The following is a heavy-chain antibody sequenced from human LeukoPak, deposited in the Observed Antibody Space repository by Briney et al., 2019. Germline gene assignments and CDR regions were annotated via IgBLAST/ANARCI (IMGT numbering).Heavy chain of an antibody. D-gene: IGHD6-13*01. CDR1: GYTFTSYG. Sequence: ASVKVSCKASGYTFTSYGISWVRQAPGQGLEWMGWISAYNGNTNYAQKLQGRVTMTTDTSTSTAYMELRSLRSDDTAVYYCARHEQQLVVGPSWFDPWGQGTLVTVSS. V-gene: IGHV1-18*01. J-gene: IGHJ5*02. CDR3: ARHEQQLVVGPSWFDP. CDR2: ISAYNGNT.